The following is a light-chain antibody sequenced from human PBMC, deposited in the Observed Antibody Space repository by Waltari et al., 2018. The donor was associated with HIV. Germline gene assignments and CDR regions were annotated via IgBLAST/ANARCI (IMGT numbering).Light chain of an antibody. CDR3: SSYTSSSTRV. J-gene: IGLJ2*01. Sequence: QSALTQPASVSGSPGQSITISFTGTRSDVGGYNYVSWYQQHPGKAPKLMIYDVSNRPSGVSNRFSGSKSGNTASLTISGLQAEDEADYYCSSYTSSSTRVFGGGTKLTVL. CDR1: RSDVGGYNY. CDR2: DVS. V-gene: IGLV2-14*03.